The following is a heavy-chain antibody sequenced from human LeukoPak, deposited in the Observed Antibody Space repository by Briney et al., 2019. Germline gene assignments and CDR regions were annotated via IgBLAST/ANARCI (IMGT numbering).Heavy chain of an antibody. V-gene: IGHV4-59*08. J-gene: IGHJ6*03. CDR3: ASTTLYYGSGTYYYYYYMDV. CDR2: IYYSGST. CDR1: GGSISSYY. D-gene: IGHD3-10*01. Sequence: AETLSLTCTVSGGSISSYYWSWIRQPPGKGLEWIGYIYYSGSTNYNPSLKSRVTISVDTSKNQFSLKLSSVTAADTAVYYCASTTLYYGSGTYYYYYYMDVWGKGTTVTDSS.